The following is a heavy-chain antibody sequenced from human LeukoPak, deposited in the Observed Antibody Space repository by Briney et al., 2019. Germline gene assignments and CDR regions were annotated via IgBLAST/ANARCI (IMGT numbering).Heavy chain of an antibody. CDR2: ISSSGSAI. J-gene: IGHJ4*02. V-gene: IGHV3-48*03. CDR3: ARAVYSSSWFLEY. D-gene: IGHD6-13*01. CDR1: GFTFSSYE. Sequence: GGSLRLSCAASGFTFSSYEMNWVRQAPGKGLEWVSYISSSGSAIYYADSVKGRFTISRDNAKKSLYLQMNSLRAEDTAVYYCARAVYSSSWFLEYWGQGSLVTVSS.